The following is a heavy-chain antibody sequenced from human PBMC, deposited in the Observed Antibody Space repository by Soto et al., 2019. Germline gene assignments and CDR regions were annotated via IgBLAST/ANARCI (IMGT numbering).Heavy chain of an antibody. CDR2: ISYDGSNK. V-gene: IGHV3-30-3*01. CDR1: GFTFSSYA. J-gene: IGHJ4*02. CDR3: ARGRDGITMVRGGTRPRFDY. D-gene: IGHD3-10*01. Sequence: PGGSLRLSCAASGFTFSSYAMHWVRQAPGKGLEWVAVISYDGSNKYYADSVKGRFTISRDNSKNTLYLQMNSLRAEDTAVYYCARGRDGITMVRGGTRPRFDYWGQGTLVTVSS.